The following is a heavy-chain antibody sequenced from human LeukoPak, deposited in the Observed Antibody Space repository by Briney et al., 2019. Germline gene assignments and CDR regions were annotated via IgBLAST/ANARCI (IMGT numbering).Heavy chain of an antibody. CDR1: GGSISGYY. CDR2: IYSSGTT. Sequence: SETLSLTCTVSGGSISGYYWSWIRQPAEKGLELIGRIYSSGTTNYNPSLESRVTMSVDTSKNQFALKLSSVTAADTAVYYCARDWSMITYEYWGRGTLVTVSS. CDR3: ARDWSMITYEY. D-gene: IGHD3-22*01. J-gene: IGHJ4*02. V-gene: IGHV4-4*07.